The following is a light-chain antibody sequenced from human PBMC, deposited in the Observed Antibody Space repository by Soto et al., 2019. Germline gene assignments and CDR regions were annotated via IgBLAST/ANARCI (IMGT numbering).Light chain of an antibody. CDR1: QSVSNNY. CDR3: QQRHMLPIT. CDR2: DAY. Sequence: EIVLTQSPGTLSLSPGERSTLSCRASQSVSNNYLAWYQQKPGQAPRLLIYDAYNRATGIPPRFSGSGSGTDFTLTISSLEPEDSAVYYCQQRHMLPITFGQGTRLEIK. V-gene: IGKV3D-20*02. J-gene: IGKJ5*01.